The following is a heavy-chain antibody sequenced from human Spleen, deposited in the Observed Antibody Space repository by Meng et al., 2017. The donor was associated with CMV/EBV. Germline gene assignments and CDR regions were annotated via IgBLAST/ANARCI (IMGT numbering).Heavy chain of an antibody. J-gene: IGHJ6*02. CDR2: ISSSGSTI. D-gene: IGHD2-2*01. V-gene: IGHV3-11*04. CDR1: GFTFSDYC. Sequence: GESLKFSCAASGFTFSDYCMSWIRQAPGKGLEWVSYISSSGSTIYYADSVKGRFTISRDNAKNSLYLQMNSLRAEDTAVYYCARDRPPRVVVPAASMDVWGQGTTVTVSS. CDR3: ARDRPPRVVVPAASMDV.